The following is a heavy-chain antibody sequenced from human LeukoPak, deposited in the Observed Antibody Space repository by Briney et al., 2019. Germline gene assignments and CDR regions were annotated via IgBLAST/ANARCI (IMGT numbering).Heavy chain of an antibody. J-gene: IGHJ4*02. CDR2: ISGSGGNT. V-gene: IGHV3-23*01. D-gene: IGHD3-22*01. CDR1: GFTFSSYA. Sequence: PGGSLRLSCAVSGFTFSSYAMSWVRRAPGKGLEWVSGISGSGGNTYYTDSVKGRFSISRDNSKNTLYLQMNNLRAEDTAVYYCARASHYYDSSGYYRLGYFDYWGQGTLVTVSS. CDR3: ARASHYYDSSGYYRLGYFDY.